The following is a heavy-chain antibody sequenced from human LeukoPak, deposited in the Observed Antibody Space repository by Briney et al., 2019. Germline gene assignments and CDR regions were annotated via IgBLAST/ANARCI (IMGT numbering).Heavy chain of an antibody. D-gene: IGHD6-19*01. Sequence: GGSLRLSCAASGFTFSSYWMSWVRQAPGKGLEWVVNIKQDGSEKYYVDSVKGRFTISRDNAKNSLYLQMNSLRAEDTAVYYCARDDGYSSGWYKDDAFDIWDQGTMVTVSS. CDR1: GFTFSSYW. CDR3: ARDDGYSSGWYKDDAFDI. CDR2: IKQDGSEK. V-gene: IGHV3-7*01. J-gene: IGHJ3*02.